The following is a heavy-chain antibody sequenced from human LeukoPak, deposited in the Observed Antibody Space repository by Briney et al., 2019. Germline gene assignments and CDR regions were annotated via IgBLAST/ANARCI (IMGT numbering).Heavy chain of an antibody. CDR3: ARLTQDIVVVPAAPRGDAFDI. J-gene: IGHJ3*02. CDR1: GGSISSYY. V-gene: IGHV4-4*07. D-gene: IGHD2-2*01. Sequence: PSETLSLTCTVSGGSISSYYWSWIRQPAGKGLEWIGRIYTSGSTNYNPSLKSRVTMSVDTFKNQFSLKLSSVTAADTAVYYCARLTQDIVVVPAAPRGDAFDIWGQGTMVTVSS. CDR2: IYTSGST.